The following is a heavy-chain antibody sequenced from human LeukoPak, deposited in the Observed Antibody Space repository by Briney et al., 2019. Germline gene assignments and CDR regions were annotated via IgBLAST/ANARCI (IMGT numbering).Heavy chain of an antibody. Sequence: GGSLRLYCAASGVTFSNFWMSWVRQAPGKGLERVANIKPDGSEKYYVDSVRGRFTISRDNAKNSLFLQLNGLRADDTAVYYCVRGPGGPYVTYYFDSWGLGTLVTVSS. J-gene: IGHJ4*02. CDR2: IKPDGSEK. D-gene: IGHD3-16*01. V-gene: IGHV3-7*01. CDR1: GVTFSNFW. CDR3: VRGPGGPYVTYYFDS.